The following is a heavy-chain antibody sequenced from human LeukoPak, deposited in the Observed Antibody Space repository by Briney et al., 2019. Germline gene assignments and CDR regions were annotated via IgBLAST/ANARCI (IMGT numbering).Heavy chain of an antibody. Sequence: ASVKVSCKASGYTFTHYYMHWVRPDPGQGLELMGWISVYNGNTNYAQKLQGRVTMSTDTSTSTGYMELRSLRSDDTAVYYCARVYGSGIHMDVCGKGTKVTMSS. CDR1: GYTFTHYY. D-gene: IGHD3-10*01. CDR2: ISVYNGNT. CDR3: ARVYGSGIHMDV. J-gene: IGHJ6*03. V-gene: IGHV1-18*04.